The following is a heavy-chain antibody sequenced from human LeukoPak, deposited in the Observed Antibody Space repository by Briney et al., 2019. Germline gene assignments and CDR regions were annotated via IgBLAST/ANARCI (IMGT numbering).Heavy chain of an antibody. J-gene: IGHJ4*02. D-gene: IGHD6-6*01. V-gene: IGHV1-18*01. CDR3: ARDQERIAARRDLAGY. CDR2: ISAYNGNT. Sequence: GASVKVSCKASGYTFTSYGISWVRQAPGQGLEWMGWISAYNGNTNYAQKLQGRVTMTTDTSTSTAYRELRSLRSDETAVYYCARDQERIAARRDLAGYWGQGTLVTVSA. CDR1: GYTFTSYG.